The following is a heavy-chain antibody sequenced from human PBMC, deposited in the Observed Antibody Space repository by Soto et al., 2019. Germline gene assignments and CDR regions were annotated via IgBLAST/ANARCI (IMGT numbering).Heavy chain of an antibody. Sequence: SETLSLTCTVSGGSISSYYWSWIRQPPGKGLEWIGYIYYSGSTNYNPSLKSRVTISVDTSKNQFSLKLSSVTAADTAVYYCARDRGYGSGSYYYFDYWGQGTLVTVSS. D-gene: IGHD3-10*01. CDR1: GGSISSYY. CDR2: IYYSGST. J-gene: IGHJ4*02. CDR3: ARDRGYGSGSYYYFDY. V-gene: IGHV4-59*01.